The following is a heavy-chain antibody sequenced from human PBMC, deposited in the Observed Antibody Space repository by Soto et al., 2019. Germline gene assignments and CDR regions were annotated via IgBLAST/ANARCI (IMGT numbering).Heavy chain of an antibody. CDR1: GFTFSRNA. V-gene: IGHV3-30*03. D-gene: IGHD2-21*01. CDR3: ARVKQLWIPAPFDS. J-gene: IGHJ4*02. Sequence: LRLSCAASGFTFSRNAMHWVRRAPGKGLEWVAVILYSGSDKSYADSVKGRFTISRDNSNNTLYLKMNSLRSEDTAVYYCARVKQLWIPAPFDSWGQGTLVTV. CDR2: ILYSGSDK.